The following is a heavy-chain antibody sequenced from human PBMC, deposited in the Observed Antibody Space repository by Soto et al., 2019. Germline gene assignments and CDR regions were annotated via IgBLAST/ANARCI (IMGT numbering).Heavy chain of an antibody. CDR2: ISGSGGST. CDR1: GFTFSSYA. CDR3: AKDLLRYFDWYRPPPGPFDY. V-gene: IGHV3-23*01. J-gene: IGHJ4*02. D-gene: IGHD3-9*01. Sequence: PGGSLRLSCAASGFTFSSYAMSWVRQAPGKGLEWVSAISGSGGSTYYADSVKGRFTISRDNSKNTLYLQMNSLRAEDTAVYYCAKDLLRYFDWYRPPPGPFDYWGQGTLVTVSS.